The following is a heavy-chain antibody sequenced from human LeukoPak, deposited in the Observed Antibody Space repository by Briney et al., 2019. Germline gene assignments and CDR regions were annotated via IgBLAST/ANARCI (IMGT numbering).Heavy chain of an antibody. V-gene: IGHV4-34*01. D-gene: IGHD6-13*01. CDR1: GGSFSGYY. CDR2: INHSGST. CDR3: ARLAAAGTGGFDP. J-gene: IGHJ5*02. Sequence: SETLSLTCAGYGGSFSGYYWSWIRQPPGKRLEWIGEINHSGSTNYNPSLKSRVTISVDTSKNQFSLKLSSVTAADTAVYYCARLAAAGTGGFDPWGQGTLLAVSS.